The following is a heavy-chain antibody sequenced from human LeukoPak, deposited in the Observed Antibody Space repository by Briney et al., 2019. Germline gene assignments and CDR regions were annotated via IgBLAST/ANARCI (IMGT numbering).Heavy chain of an antibody. Sequence: NTSETLSLTCTVSGGSISSYYWSWIRQPPGKGLEWIGYIYYSGSTNYNPSLKSRVTISVDTSKNQFSLKLSSVTAADTAVYYCARGPEGFQHWGQGTLVTVPS. CDR1: GGSISSYY. CDR3: ARGPEGFQH. CDR2: IYYSGST. J-gene: IGHJ1*01. V-gene: IGHV4-59*08.